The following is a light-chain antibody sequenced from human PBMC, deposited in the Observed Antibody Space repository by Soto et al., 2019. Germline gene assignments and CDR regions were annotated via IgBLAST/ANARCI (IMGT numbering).Light chain of an antibody. Sequence: EIVMTQSPATLSVSPGERATLSCRASQSVSSNLAWYQQRPGQPPRLLIFDSSNRATGVPVRFSGSGSGTVFTLTIGSLEPEDSAVYYCQQRKNWPPITFGQGTRLEIK. CDR2: DSS. CDR1: QSVSSN. CDR3: QQRKNWPPIT. J-gene: IGKJ5*01. V-gene: IGKV3-11*01.